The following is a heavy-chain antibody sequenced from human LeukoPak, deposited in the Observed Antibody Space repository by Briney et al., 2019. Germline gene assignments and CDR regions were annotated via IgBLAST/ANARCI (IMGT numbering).Heavy chain of an antibody. CDR3: AKERPGAYDI. CDR2: ISGSGGST. Sequence: GGSLRLSCAASRFTFSSYAMSWVRQAPGKGLEWVSAISGSGGSTYYADSVKGRFTISRDSSKNTLYLQMNSLRADDTAIYYCAKERPGAYDIWGQGTMVTVSS. V-gene: IGHV3-23*01. CDR1: RFTFSSYA. D-gene: IGHD1-1*01. J-gene: IGHJ3*02.